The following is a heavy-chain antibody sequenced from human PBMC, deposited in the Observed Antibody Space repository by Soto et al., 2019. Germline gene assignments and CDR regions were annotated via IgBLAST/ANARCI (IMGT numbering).Heavy chain of an antibody. J-gene: IGHJ4*02. V-gene: IGHV1-18*01. Sequence: ASVKVSCKASGYTFTSYGISWVRQAPGQGLEWMGWISAYNGNTNYAQKLQGRVTMTTDTSTSTAYMELRSLRSDDTAVYYCARMVGYCSGGSCYGYFDYWGQGTLVTVSS. CDR1: GYTFTSYG. CDR3: ARMVGYCSGGSCYGYFDY. D-gene: IGHD2-15*01. CDR2: ISAYNGNT.